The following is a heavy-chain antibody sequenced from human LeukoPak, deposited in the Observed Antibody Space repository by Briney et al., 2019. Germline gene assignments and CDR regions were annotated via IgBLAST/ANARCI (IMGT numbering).Heavy chain of an antibody. Sequence: ASVKVSCKASGGTFSSYAISWVRQAPGQGLEWMGGIIPIFGTANYAQKFQGRVTITTDESTSTAYMELSSLRSEDTAVYYCAVRAAGTTTISVLDYWGQGTLVTVSS. CDR3: AVRAAGTTTISVLDY. D-gene: IGHD6-13*01. CDR1: GGTFSSYA. CDR2: IIPIFGTA. V-gene: IGHV1-69*05. J-gene: IGHJ4*02.